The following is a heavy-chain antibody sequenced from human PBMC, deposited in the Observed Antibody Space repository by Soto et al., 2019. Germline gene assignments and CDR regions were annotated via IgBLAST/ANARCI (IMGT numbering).Heavy chain of an antibody. V-gene: IGHV1-58*01. CDR1: GFSLSDSA. Sequence: SVKVSCKTSGFSLSDSAVQWVRQSRGQRLEWIGWIVGGNGDTNFAQKFQDRVTITRDMSTNTAYMALNGLRSDDTAVYYCAARHCTTSSCHGYFYFYGLDVWGQGTTVTVS. D-gene: IGHD2-2*01. CDR2: IVGGNGDT. J-gene: IGHJ6*02. CDR3: AARHCTTSSCHGYFYFYGLDV.